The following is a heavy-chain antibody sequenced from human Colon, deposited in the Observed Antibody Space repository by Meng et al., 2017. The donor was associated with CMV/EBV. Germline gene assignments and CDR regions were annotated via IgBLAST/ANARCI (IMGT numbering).Heavy chain of an antibody. V-gene: IGHV3-7*01. CDR2: IKQDGSDE. CDR3: TRVANYLDY. Sequence: GESLKISCAVSGFSLSDYWMNWVRQAPGKGLEWVANIKQDGSDENYVDSVKGRFTVSRDNAKNSVYLQMNSLRPDDTAVYYCTRVANYLDYWGQGTLVTVSS. J-gene: IGHJ4*02. CDR1: GFSLSDYW.